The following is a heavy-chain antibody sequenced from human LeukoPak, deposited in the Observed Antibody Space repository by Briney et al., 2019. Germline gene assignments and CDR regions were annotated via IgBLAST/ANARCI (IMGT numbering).Heavy chain of an antibody. Sequence: GGSLRLSCAASGFTFSSYGMHWVRQAPGKGLEWVAFIRYDGSNKYYADSVKGRFTISRDNSKNTLYLQMNSLRAEDTAVYYCAKAGETYSSSWYPYYFDYWGQGTLVTVSS. D-gene: IGHD6-13*01. CDR2: IRYDGSNK. V-gene: IGHV3-30*02. CDR3: AKAGETYSSSWYPYYFDY. J-gene: IGHJ4*02. CDR1: GFTFSSYG.